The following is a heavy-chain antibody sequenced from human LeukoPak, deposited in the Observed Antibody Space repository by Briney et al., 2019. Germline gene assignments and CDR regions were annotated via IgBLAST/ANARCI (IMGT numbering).Heavy chain of an antibody. D-gene: IGHD2-15*01. CDR1: GLTLSNVW. CDR2: IRSRGDGGTT. CDR3: TQGSGQYFDY. J-gene: IGHJ4*02. V-gene: IGHV3-15*07. Sequence: GRSLRLSCAVSGLTLSNVWMNWVRQAAGKGLEWVGRIRSRGDGGTTDFAAPVKGRFTISRGDSKNTLYLQMNNLTSEDTAVYYCTQGSGQYFDYWGQGTLVTVSS.